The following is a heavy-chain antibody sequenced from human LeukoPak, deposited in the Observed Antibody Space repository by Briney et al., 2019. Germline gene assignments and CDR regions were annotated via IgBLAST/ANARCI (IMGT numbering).Heavy chain of an antibody. CDR3: ARGISSFDY. CDR1: GGSFSGYY. V-gene: IGHV4-34*01. CDR2: INHSGST. D-gene: IGHD3-3*02. J-gene: IGHJ4*02. Sequence: SETLSLTCAVCGGSFSGYYWSWIRQPPGKGLEWIGEINHSGSTNYNPSLKSRVTISVDTSKNQFSLKLSSVTAADTAVYYCARGISSFDYWGQGTLVTVSS.